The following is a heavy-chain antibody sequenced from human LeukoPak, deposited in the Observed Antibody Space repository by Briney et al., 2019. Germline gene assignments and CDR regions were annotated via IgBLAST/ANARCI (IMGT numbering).Heavy chain of an antibody. CDR2: INWNSGTI. CDR1: GFTFDDYA. J-gene: IGHJ6*02. CDR3: AKDIRSYADYYYGLDV. Sequence: PGRSLRLSCAVSGFTFDDYAMHWVRQAPGKGLEWVSGINWNSGTIGYADSVKGRFTISRDNAKNSLYLQMNSLRADDTALYYCAKDIRSYADYYYGLDVWGHGTTVTVSS. D-gene: IGHD3-16*02. V-gene: IGHV3-9*01.